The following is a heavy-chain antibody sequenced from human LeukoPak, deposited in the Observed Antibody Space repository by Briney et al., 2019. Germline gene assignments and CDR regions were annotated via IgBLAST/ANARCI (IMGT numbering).Heavy chain of an antibody. CDR1: GGSISSYH. J-gene: IGHJ4*02. CDR3: AKLNNNALDN. CDR2: TLNSEST. Sequence: SETLSLTCTVSGGSISSYHWSCIRQPPGKGLEWIGYTLNSESTNYNPSLKSRFTVSVDTSKNQLSLKLSSVTAADTAVYYCAKLNNNALDNWGQGTLVTVSS. V-gene: IGHV4-59*08. D-gene: IGHD1/OR15-1a*01.